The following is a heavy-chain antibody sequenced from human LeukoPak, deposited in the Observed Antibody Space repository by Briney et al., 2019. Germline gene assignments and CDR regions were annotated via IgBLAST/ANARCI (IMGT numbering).Heavy chain of an antibody. D-gene: IGHD2-8*02. Sequence: GGSLRVSCAATGFTLISYSMTWVRQAPGKGLEWVSAIRASDSNTFYADSVKGRFTISRDPSKNTLYLQMNDLRDEDTAVYYCAKLTTGWFEDFWGQGTLVTVSS. CDR1: GFTLISYS. CDR2: IRASDSNT. CDR3: AKLTTGWFEDF. J-gene: IGHJ4*02. V-gene: IGHV3-23*01.